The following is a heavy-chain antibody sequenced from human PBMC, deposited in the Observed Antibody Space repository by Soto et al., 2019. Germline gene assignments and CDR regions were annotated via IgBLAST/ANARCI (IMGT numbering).Heavy chain of an antibody. CDR2: IWYDGSNK. CDR1: SGTIVSYG. CDR3: ATDIVVVVAASAFDI. J-gene: IGHJ3*02. Sequence: CPAFSGTIVSYGRHWVRKAPVKGLEWVAIIWYDGSNKYYADSVKGRFTISRDNSKNTLYLQMNSLRAEDTAVYYCATDIVVVVAASAFDIWGQGTMVTGSS. D-gene: IGHD2-15*01. V-gene: IGHV3-33*01.